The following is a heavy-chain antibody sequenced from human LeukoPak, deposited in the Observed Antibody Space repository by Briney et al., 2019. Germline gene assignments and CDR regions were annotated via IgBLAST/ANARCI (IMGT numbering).Heavy chain of an antibody. D-gene: IGHD3-3*01. CDR2: IYYSGST. J-gene: IGHJ6*03. CDR3: ARQVSGFLGWSAPFYMDV. Sequence: PSETLSLTCTVSGGSISSYYWSWIRQPPGKGLEWIGYIYYSGSTNYNPSLKSRVTISVDTSKNQFSLKLSSVTAADTAVYYCARQVSGFLGWSAPFYMDVWGKGTTVTVSS. V-gene: IGHV4-59*01. CDR1: GGSISSYY.